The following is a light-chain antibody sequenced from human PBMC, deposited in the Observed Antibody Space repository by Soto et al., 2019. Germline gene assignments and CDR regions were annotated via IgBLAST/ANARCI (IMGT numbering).Light chain of an antibody. J-gene: IGKJ1*01. Sequence: DIQMTQSPSTLSASVGDRVTITCRASQSISSWLAWYQQKPGKAPKLLIYDASSLESGVPSRFSDSGSGTEFTLTISSLQPDDFATYYCQQYNSYSPVTFGQGTKVEIK. CDR3: QQYNSYSPVT. CDR2: DAS. CDR1: QSISSW. V-gene: IGKV1-5*01.